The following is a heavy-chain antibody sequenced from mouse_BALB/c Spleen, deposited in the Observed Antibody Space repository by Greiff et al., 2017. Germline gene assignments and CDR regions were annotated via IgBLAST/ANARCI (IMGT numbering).Heavy chain of an antibody. CDR2: ISSGGST. V-gene: IGHV5-6-5*01. Sequence: EVKLVESGGGLVKPGGSLKLSCAASGFTFSSYAMSWVRQTPEKRLEWVASISSGGSTYYPDSVKGRFTISRDNARNILYLQMSSLRSEDTAMYYCAREGGRYANFDYWGQGTTLTVSS. D-gene: IGHD2-14*01. CDR3: AREGGRYANFDY. CDR1: GFTFSSYA. J-gene: IGHJ2*01.